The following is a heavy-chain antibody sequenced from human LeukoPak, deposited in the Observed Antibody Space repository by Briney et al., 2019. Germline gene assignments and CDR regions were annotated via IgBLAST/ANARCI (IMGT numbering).Heavy chain of an antibody. CDR2: IYTSGST. D-gene: IGHD3-16*01. Sequence: SETLSLTCTVSGGSISSGSYYWSWIRQPAGKGLEWIGRIYTSGSTNYNPSLKGRVTISVDTSKNQFSLKLSSVTAADTAVYYCARTKGGITSPVDYWGQGTLVTVSS. V-gene: IGHV4-61*02. CDR3: ARTKGGITSPVDY. J-gene: IGHJ4*02. CDR1: GGSISSGSYY.